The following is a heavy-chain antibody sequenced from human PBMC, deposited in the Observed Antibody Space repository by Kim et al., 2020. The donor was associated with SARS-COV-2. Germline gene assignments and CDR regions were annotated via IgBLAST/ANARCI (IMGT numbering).Heavy chain of an antibody. CDR1: GGSFSGHS. CDR2: ITDSGGT. Sequence: SETLSLTCAVYGGSFSGHSWSWIRQPPEKGLEWIGEITDSGGTKYNPSHKGRVTISTDMSKNQFSLKLTSVTAADTGFYYCTRGRVGVVPAPILGLGPHYDYFIMDVWGHGTTVTVSS. D-gene: IGHD2-2*02. CDR3: TRGRVGVVPAPILGLGPHYDYFIMDV. J-gene: IGHJ6*02. V-gene: IGHV4-34*01.